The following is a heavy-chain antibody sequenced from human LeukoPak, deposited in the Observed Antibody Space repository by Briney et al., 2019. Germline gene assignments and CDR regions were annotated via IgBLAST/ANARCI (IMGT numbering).Heavy chain of an antibody. CDR1: GYTFTGYY. CDR3: ARGEGYGGIYGMDV. CDR2: IDPNSGGT. D-gene: IGHD4-23*01. V-gene: IGHV1-2*04. J-gene: IGHJ6*02. Sequence: ASVKVSCKDSGYTFTGYYMQWVRQAPGQELEWMGWIDPNSGGTNYAQKFQGWVTMTRDTSISTAYMELSRLRSDDTAVYYCARGEGYGGIYGMDVWGQGTTVTVSS.